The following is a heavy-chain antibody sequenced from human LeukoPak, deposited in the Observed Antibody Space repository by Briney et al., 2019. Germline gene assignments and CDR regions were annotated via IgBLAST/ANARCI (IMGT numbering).Heavy chain of an antibody. Sequence: GASVKVSCKASGYTFTGYYMHWVRQAPGQGLEWMGWINPNSGGTNYAQKFQGRVTMTRDTSISTAYMELSSLRPDDTAIYYCARDRTTVTIFDCWGQGTLVTVSS. CDR3: ARDRTTVTIFDC. CDR1: GYTFTGYY. J-gene: IGHJ4*02. V-gene: IGHV1-2*02. D-gene: IGHD4-17*01. CDR2: INPNSGGT.